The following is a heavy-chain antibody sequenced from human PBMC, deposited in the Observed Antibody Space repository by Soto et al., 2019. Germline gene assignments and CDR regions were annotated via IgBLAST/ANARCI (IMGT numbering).Heavy chain of an antibody. Sequence: QLQLQESGPGLVKPSETLSLTCTVSGGSISSSSYYWGWIRQPPGKGLEWIGSIYYSGSTYYNPSLKSRVTISVDTSKNQFSLKLSSVTAADTAVYYCARQFPEDYGGNWGPFDPWGQGTLVTVSS. J-gene: IGHJ5*02. CDR2: IYYSGST. CDR3: ARQFPEDYGGNWGPFDP. CDR1: GGSISSSSYY. D-gene: IGHD4-17*01. V-gene: IGHV4-39*01.